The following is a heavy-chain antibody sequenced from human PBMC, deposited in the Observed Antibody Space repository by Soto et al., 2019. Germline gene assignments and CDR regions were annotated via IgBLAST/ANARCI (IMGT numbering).Heavy chain of an antibody. J-gene: IGHJ6*03. CDR3: ARVTGGIYYMDV. CDR2: INAGNGNT. V-gene: IGHV1-3*01. D-gene: IGHD3-10*01. Sequence: ASVKVSCKASGYTFTSYAMNWVRQAPGQRLEWMGWINAGNGNTKYSQKFQGRVTITRDTSASTAYMELSSLRSEDTAVYYCARVTGGIYYMDVWGKGTTVTVSS. CDR1: GYTFTSYA.